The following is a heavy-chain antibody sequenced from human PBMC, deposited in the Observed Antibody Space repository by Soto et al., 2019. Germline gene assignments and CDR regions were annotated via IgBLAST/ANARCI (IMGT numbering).Heavy chain of an antibody. CDR2: IYHSGST. CDR3: ARSRYCSSTSCYSQFRQLALFDY. V-gene: IGHV4-30-2*01. Sequence: PSETLSLTCAVSGGSISSGGYSWSWIRQPPGKGLEWIGYIYHSGSTYYNPSLKSRVTISVDRSKNQFSLKLSSVTAADTAVYYCARSRYCSSTSCYSQFRQLALFDYWGQGTLFTVSS. CDR1: GGSISSGGYS. D-gene: IGHD2-2*02. J-gene: IGHJ4*02.